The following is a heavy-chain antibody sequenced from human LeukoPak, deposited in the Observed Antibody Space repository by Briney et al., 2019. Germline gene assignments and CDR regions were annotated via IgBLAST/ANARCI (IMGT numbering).Heavy chain of an antibody. J-gene: IGHJ3*02. D-gene: IGHD5-18*01. CDR2: IYYSGST. CDR3: ARGVYSYGWAFAFDI. CDR1: GGSISRYY. V-gene: IGHV4-59*01. Sequence: PSETLSLTCTVSGGSISRYYWNWIRQPPGKGLEWIGYIYYSGSTNYNPSLKSRVTISVDTSKNQFSLKLSSVTAADTAVYYCARGVYSYGWAFAFDIWGQGTMVTVSS.